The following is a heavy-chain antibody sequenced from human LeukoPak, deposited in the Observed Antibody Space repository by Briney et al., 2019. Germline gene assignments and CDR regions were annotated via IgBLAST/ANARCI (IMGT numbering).Heavy chain of an antibody. CDR1: GFTFSSYG. CDR3: ARDQGQWLVRGAFDI. D-gene: IGHD6-19*01. CDR2: IRYDGSNK. J-gene: IGHJ3*02. V-gene: IGHV3-30*02. Sequence: GGSLRLSCAASGFTFSSYGMHWVRQAPGKGLEWVAFIRYDGSNKYYADSVKGRFTISRDNAKNSLYLQMNSLRAEDTAVYYCARDQGQWLVRGAFDIWGQGTMVTVSS.